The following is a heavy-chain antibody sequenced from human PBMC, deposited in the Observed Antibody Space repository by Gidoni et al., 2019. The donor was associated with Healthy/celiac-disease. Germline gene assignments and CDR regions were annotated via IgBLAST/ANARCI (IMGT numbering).Heavy chain of an antibody. V-gene: IGHV3-48*04. CDR2: IRSSSSTI. CDR1: GFTFSRYS. J-gene: IGHJ5*02. Sequence: EVPLVESGGGLVQPGGSLRLSCSASGFTFSRYSMNWVRQEPGKGLEWVSYIRSSSSTIYYEDSVKGRLTISRDNAKNSLYLQMNSLRAEDTAVYYCARDTYYDYVWGSYRSAPWGQGTLVTVSA. D-gene: IGHD3-16*02. CDR3: ARDTYYDYVWGSYRSAP.